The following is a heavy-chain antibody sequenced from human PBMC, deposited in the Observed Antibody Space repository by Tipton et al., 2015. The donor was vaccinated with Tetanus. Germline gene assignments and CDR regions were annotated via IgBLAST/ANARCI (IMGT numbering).Heavy chain of an antibody. V-gene: IGHV1-46*01. Sequence: QSGAEVKKPGASVKVSCKASGYTFTSYYMHWVRQAPGQGLEWMGIINPSGGSTSYAQRFQGRVTMTRDTSTNTVYMELSSRRSGDAAVYYCARDRQQLGHWGQGTLVTVSS. CDR3: ARDRQQLGH. D-gene: IGHD6-13*01. J-gene: IGHJ1*01. CDR1: GYTFTSYY. CDR2: INPSGGST.